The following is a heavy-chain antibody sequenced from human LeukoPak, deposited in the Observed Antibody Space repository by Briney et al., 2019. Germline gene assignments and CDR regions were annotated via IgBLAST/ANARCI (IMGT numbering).Heavy chain of an antibody. Sequence: GGSLRLSCAASGFTFSSYSVNWVRQAPGKGLEWVSYISSSSSTIYYADSVKGRFTIPRDNAKNSLYLQMNSLRAEDTAVYYCARSIGGSGSYYNVHYYYYMDVWGKGTTVTVSS. J-gene: IGHJ6*03. CDR2: ISSSSSTI. V-gene: IGHV3-48*04. D-gene: IGHD3-10*01. CDR1: GFTFSSYS. CDR3: ARSIGGSGSYYNVHYYYYMDV.